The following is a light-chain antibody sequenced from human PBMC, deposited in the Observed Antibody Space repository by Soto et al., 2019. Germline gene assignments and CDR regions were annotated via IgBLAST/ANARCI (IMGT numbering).Light chain of an antibody. V-gene: IGKV1-39*01. CDR2: AAF. CDR3: QQSYSIPQT. CDR1: QTIANY. Sequence: DIQITQSPSSLSSFLGDRVAITCRGSQTIANYLNWYQQKPGKAPNLLIYAAFTLQSGVPPRFNGSGSGTELTLTINSLQSEDFATYYCQQSYSIPQTFGQGTKVDIK. J-gene: IGKJ1*01.